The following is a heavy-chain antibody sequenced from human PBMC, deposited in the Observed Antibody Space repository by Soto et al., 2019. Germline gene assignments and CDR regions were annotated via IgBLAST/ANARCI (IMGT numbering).Heavy chain of an antibody. J-gene: IGHJ3*02. CDR2: ISYSGST. CDR1: GGSISSYY. CDR3: ARERGSYAFDI. V-gene: IGHV4-59*01. D-gene: IGHD3-10*01. Sequence: EQLQESGPGLVKPSETLSLTCTVSGGSISSYYWSWIRQPPGKGLEWIGYISYSGSTNYSPSLKSRVTFSLDTSKNQFSLQLSSVTAADTAVYYCARERGSYAFDIWGQGTMVTVSS.